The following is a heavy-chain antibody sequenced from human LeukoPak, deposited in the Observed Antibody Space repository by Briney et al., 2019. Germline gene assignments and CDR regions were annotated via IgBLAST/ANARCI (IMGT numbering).Heavy chain of an antibody. CDR1: GDSVSSNSAA. CDR3: ARANTDHRNFDY. J-gene: IGHJ4*02. CDR2: TYYYRSKWSN. D-gene: IGHD4-17*01. Sequence: SQTLSLTCAISGDSVSSNSAAWNWIRQSPSRGLEWLGSTYYYRSKWSNDYAVSVKSRITIHPDTSRNQFSLQLNSVTPDDTAIYYCARANTDHRNFDYWGQGTLVTVSS. V-gene: IGHV6-1*01.